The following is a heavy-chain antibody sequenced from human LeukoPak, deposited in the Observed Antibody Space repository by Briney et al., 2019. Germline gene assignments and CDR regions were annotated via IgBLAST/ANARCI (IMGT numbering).Heavy chain of an antibody. CDR2: ISGSGGST. J-gene: IGHJ4*02. V-gene: IGHV3-23*01. Sequence: GGSLRLSCAASGFTFSSYGMSWVRQAPGKGLEWVSAISGSGGSTYYADSVKGRFTISRDNSKNTLYLQMNSLRAEDTAVYYCAKPIWWYGDYVNDYWGQGTLVTVSS. CDR3: AKPIWWYGDYVNDY. D-gene: IGHD4-17*01. CDR1: GFTFSSYG.